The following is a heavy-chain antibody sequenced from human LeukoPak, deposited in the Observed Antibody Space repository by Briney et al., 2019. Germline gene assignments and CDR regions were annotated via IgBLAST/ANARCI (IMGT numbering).Heavy chain of an antibody. Sequence: GSLRLSCAASGFTFDDYGMSWIRQPPGKGLEWIGEINHSGSTNYNPSLKSRVTISVDTSKNQFSLKLSSVTAADTAVYYCARELPWQLVVFDYWGQGTLVTVSS. D-gene: IGHD6-6*01. CDR2: INHSGST. V-gene: IGHV4-34*01. CDR1: GFTFDDYG. J-gene: IGHJ4*02. CDR3: ARELPWQLVVFDY.